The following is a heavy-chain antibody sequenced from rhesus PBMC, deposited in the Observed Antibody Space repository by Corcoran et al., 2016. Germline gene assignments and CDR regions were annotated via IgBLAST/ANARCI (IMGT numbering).Heavy chain of an antibody. CDR1: GGSISESYR. V-gene: IGHV4S10*01. CDR2: ICGSNTRT. J-gene: IGHJ4*01. Sequence: QVQLQESGPGVVKPSETLSLTCAVSGGSISESYRWSWIRQPPGKGREWIGYICGSNTRTTYNPSLKCRFTISKDTSKHQFSLGLSSVTAADTAVYYCAREDYSSRGFFFDYWGQGVLVTVSS. D-gene: IGHD1-1-1*01. CDR3: AREDYSSRGFFFDY.